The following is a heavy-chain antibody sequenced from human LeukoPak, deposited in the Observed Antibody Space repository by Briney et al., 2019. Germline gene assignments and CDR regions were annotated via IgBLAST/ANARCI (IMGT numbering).Heavy chain of an antibody. V-gene: IGHV1-18*01. J-gene: IGHJ4*02. CDR1: GYTFTSYG. CDR3: AGDYYDSSGYCSRTSY. D-gene: IGHD3-22*01. CDR2: ISAYNGNT. Sequence: ASVKVSCKASGYTFTSYGISWVRQAPGQGLEWMGWISAYNGNTNYAQKLQGRVTMTTDTSTSTAYMELRSLRSDDTAVYYCAGDYYDSSGYCSRTSYWGQGTLVTVSS.